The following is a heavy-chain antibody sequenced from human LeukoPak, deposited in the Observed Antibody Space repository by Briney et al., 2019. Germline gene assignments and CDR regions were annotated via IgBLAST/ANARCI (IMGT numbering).Heavy chain of an antibody. CDR1: GFTFSSYA. CDR2: ISYDGNNK. D-gene: IGHD4-17*01. CDR3: ARLYGDYGQNDY. J-gene: IGHJ4*02. V-gene: IGHV3-30-3*01. Sequence: GRSLRLSCAASGFTFSSYAMHWVRQAPGKGLEWVAVISYDGNNKYYADSVKGRFTISRDNSKNTLYLQMNSLRAEDTAVYYCARLYGDYGQNDYWGQGTLVTVSS.